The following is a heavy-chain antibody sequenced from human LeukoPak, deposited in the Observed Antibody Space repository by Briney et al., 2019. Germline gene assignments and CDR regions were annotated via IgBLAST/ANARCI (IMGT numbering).Heavy chain of an antibody. CDR2: IIPIFGTA. V-gene: IGHV1-69*05. CDR3: ARDPDIVVVPAAMGLDY. D-gene: IGHD2-2*01. Sequence: GASVKVSCKASGGTFSSYAISWVRQAPGQGLEWMGGIIPIFGTANYAQKFQGRVTMTRDTSISTAYMELSRLRSDDTAVYYCARDPDIVVVPAAMGLDYWGQGTLVTVSS. J-gene: IGHJ4*02. CDR1: GGTFSSYA.